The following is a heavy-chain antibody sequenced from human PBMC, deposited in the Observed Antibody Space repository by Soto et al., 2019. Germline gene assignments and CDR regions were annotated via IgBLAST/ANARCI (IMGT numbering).Heavy chain of an antibody. CDR1: GFTFSSYW. Sequence: GGSLRLSCAASGFTFSSYWMHWVRQAPGKGLVWVSRINSDGSSTSYADSVKGRFTISRDNAKNTLYLQMNSLRAEDTAVYYSAISKFFCSGGSCYLGYYYYYMDVWGKGTTVTVSS. V-gene: IGHV3-74*01. D-gene: IGHD2-15*01. J-gene: IGHJ6*03. CDR2: INSDGSST. CDR3: AISKFFCSGGSCYLGYYYYYMDV.